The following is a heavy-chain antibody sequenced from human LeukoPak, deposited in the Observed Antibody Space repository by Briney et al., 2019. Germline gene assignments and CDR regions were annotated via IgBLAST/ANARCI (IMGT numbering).Heavy chain of an antibody. Sequence: GGSLRLSCAASGFTFDDYAMHWVRQGPGKGLEWVSGVSWNSGMIGYADSVKGRFSISRDNAKNSLYLQMNSLRAEDTAVYYCARDLGQYYDTSDNWFDPWGQGTLVTVSS. CDR3: ARDLGQYYDTSDNWFDP. CDR1: GFTFDDYA. D-gene: IGHD3-22*01. CDR2: VSWNSGMI. J-gene: IGHJ5*02. V-gene: IGHV3-9*01.